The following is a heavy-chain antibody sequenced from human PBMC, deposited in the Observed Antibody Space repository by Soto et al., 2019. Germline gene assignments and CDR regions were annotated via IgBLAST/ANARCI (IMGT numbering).Heavy chain of an antibody. J-gene: IGHJ4*02. D-gene: IGHD6-13*01. V-gene: IGHV1-69*13. CDR2: IIPIFGTA. CDR1: GGTFSSYA. Sequence: SVKVSCKASGGTFSSYAISWVRQAPGQGLEWMGGIIPIFGTANYAQKFQGRVTITADESTSTAYMELSSLRSEDTAVYYCARTAASGYSSSWSPFDYWGQGTLVTVPS. CDR3: ARTAASGYSSSWSPFDY.